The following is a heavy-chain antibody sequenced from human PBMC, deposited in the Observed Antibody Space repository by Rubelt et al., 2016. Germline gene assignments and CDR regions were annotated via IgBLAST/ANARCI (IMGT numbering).Heavy chain of an antibody. D-gene: IGHD5-12*01. Sequence: QLQLQESGPGLVKPSETLSLTCTVSGGSISSSSYYWGWIRQPPGKGLEWIGEINHSGSTNYNPSLKSRVTISGDTAKNQFSLKLRSVTAADTAVYYCARGRGQIDYWGQGTLVTVSS. CDR2: INHSGST. CDR1: GGSISSSSYY. CDR3: ARGRGQIDY. J-gene: IGHJ4*02. V-gene: IGHV4-39*07.